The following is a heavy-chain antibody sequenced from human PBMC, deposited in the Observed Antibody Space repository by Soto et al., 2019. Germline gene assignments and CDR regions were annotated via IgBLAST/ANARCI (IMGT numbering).Heavy chain of an antibody. CDR2: ITPGNGDT. CDR3: ARERIAGPFDN. CDR1: GYSFFGFH. D-gene: IGHD1-26*01. Sequence: ASVKVSCKTSGYSFFGFHIHWVRQAPGQGLEWMGGITPGNGDTNYAQPFQGRVTLTRDTSIDTAYMDLSGLKSDDTAVYYCARERIAGPFDNWGQGXLVTVCS. J-gene: IGHJ4*02. V-gene: IGHV1-2*02.